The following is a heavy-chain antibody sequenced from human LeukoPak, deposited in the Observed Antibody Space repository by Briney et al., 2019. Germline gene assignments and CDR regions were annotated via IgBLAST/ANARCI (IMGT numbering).Heavy chain of an antibody. J-gene: IGHJ4*02. CDR2: INPNSGGT. CDR3: ARDDADCFWDY. Sequence: ASVKVSFKASGYTFTGYYMRWVRQAPGQGLEWMGWINPNSGGTNYAQKFQGRVTMTRDTSISTAYMELSSLRSDDTGVYYCARDDADCFWDYWGQGTLVTVSS. CDR1: GYTFTGYY. D-gene: IGHD2-21*02. V-gene: IGHV1-2*02.